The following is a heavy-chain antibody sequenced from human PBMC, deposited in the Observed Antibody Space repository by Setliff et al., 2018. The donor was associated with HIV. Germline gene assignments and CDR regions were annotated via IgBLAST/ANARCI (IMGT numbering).Heavy chain of an antibody. CDR1: GFTFRNAW. J-gene: IGHJ3*02. CDR3: ARGTTLNVVPDALDI. Sequence: GSLRLSCAASGFTFRNAWMSWVRQAPGKGLEWIGSIYYSESTNYNPSLKSRVTISVDTSKNQFSLKLSSVTAADTAVYYCARGTTLNVVPDALDIWGQGTMVTVSS. D-gene: IGHD4-17*01. V-gene: IGHV4-59*08. CDR2: IYYSEST.